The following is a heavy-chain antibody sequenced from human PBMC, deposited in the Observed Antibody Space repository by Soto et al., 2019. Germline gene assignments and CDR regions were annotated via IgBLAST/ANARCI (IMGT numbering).Heavy chain of an antibody. D-gene: IGHD6-6*01. J-gene: IGHJ6*02. CDR3: ARDVYRYSSSSPEDV. V-gene: IGHV3-11*06. CDR1: GFTFSDYY. CDR2: ISSSSRTT. Sequence: SLRLSCAASGFTFSDYYMSWIRQAPGKGLDWVAYISSSSRTTKYGDSAKGRFTISGDSAKNSLFLQMNGLRGEDTAVYYCARDVYRYSSSSPEDVWGQGTTVTVSS.